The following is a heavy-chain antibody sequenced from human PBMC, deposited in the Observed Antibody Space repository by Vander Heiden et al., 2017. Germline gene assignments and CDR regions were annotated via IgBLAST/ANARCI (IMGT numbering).Heavy chain of an antibody. CDR1: GGSISSSSYY. J-gene: IGHJ4*02. Sequence: KPSETLSLTCTVSGGSISSSSYYWGWIRQPPGKGLEWIGSIYYSGSTYYNPSLKSRVTISVDTSKNQFSLKLSSVTAADTAVYYCARQLLANYFDYWGQGTLVTVSS. CDR2: IYYSGST. CDR3: ARQLLANYFDY. D-gene: IGHD5-12*01. V-gene: IGHV4-39*01.